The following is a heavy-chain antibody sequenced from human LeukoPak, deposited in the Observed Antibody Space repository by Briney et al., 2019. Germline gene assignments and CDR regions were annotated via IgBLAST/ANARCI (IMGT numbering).Heavy chain of an antibody. Sequence: ASVKVSCKASGYTFTGYYMHWVRQAPGQGLEWMGWTNPNSGGTNYAQKFQGRVTMTRDTSISTAYMELSRLRSDDTAVYYCARENDILTGYYDYWGQGTLVTVSS. D-gene: IGHD3-9*01. CDR2: TNPNSGGT. CDR1: GYTFTGYY. J-gene: IGHJ4*02. V-gene: IGHV1-2*02. CDR3: ARENDILTGYYDY.